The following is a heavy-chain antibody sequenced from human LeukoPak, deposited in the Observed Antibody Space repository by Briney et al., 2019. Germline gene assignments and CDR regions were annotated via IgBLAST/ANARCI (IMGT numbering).Heavy chain of an antibody. Sequence: TGGSLRLSCAASGFTFSSYGMHWVRQAPGKGLEWVALISYDGSNKYYADSVKGRSTISRDNSKNTVYLQMNSLRAEDTALYYCAQDISWFAFDIWGQGTMVTVSS. CDR3: AQDISWFAFDI. CDR2: ISYDGSNK. CDR1: GFTFSSYG. J-gene: IGHJ3*02. V-gene: IGHV3-30*18. D-gene: IGHD3-10*01.